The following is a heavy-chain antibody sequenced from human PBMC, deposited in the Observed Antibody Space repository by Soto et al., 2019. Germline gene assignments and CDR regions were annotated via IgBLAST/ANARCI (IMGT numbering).Heavy chain of an antibody. Sequence: SGGGVVQPGRSLRLSCAASGFTFSNYGMHWVRQAPGKGLEWVAVIWYDGSNKYYADSVKGRFTISRDNSRNTLYLQMNSLRAEDTAVYYCARPPRRYSYGYFFDYWGQGTLVTVSS. D-gene: IGHD5-18*01. CDR1: GFTFSNYG. CDR3: ARPPRRYSYGYFFDY. CDR2: IWYDGSNK. V-gene: IGHV3-33*01. J-gene: IGHJ4*02.